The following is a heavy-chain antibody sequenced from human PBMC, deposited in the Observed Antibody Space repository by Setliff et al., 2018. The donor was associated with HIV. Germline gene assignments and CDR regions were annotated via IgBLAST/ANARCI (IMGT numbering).Heavy chain of an antibody. J-gene: IGHJ3*02. CDR1: GYTLTELS. D-gene: IGHD6-6*01. V-gene: IGHV1-24*01. Sequence: ASVKVSCKVSGYTLTELSMHWGRQAPGKGLEWMGGFDPEDGETIYAQKFQGRVTMTEDTSTDTAYMELSSLRSEDTAVYYCATAPYSSSLFDIWGQGTMVTVSS. CDR3: ATAPYSSSLFDI. CDR2: FDPEDGET.